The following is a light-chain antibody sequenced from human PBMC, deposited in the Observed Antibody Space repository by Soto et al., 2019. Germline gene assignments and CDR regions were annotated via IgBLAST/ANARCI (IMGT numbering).Light chain of an antibody. CDR3: SSYTTSNPYV. CDR1: SSDIGNYKY. V-gene: IGLV2-14*01. J-gene: IGLJ1*01. Sequence: QSALTQPASVSGSPGQSITISCTGTSSDIGNYKYVSWYRQYPGKAPKLMIYEVSNRPAGVSNRLSGSKSGNTASLTISGLQAEDEADYYCSSYTTSNPYVFGTGTKVTVL. CDR2: EVS.